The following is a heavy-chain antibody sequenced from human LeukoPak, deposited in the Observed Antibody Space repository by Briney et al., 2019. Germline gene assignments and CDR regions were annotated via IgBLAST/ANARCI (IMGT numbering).Heavy chain of an antibody. V-gene: IGHV4-39*01. D-gene: IGHD4-11*01. CDR3: ARNPILQPPRTGYFDY. CDR1: GGSISSSSYY. J-gene: IGHJ4*02. CDR2: IYYSGST. Sequence: SETLSLTCTVSGGSISSSSYYWGWIRQPPGKGLEWIGSIYYSGSTYYNPSLKSRVTISVDTSKNQFSLKLSSVTAADTAVYYCARNPILQPPRTGYFDYWGQGTLVTVSS.